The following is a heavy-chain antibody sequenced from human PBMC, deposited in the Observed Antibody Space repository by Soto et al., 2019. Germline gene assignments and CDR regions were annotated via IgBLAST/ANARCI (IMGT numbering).Heavy chain of an antibody. D-gene: IGHD3-22*01. CDR3: ARAPHYYDSSGYYPDAFDI. CDR2: IIPIFGTA. Sequence: SAKVSCKASGGTFSSYAISWVRQAPGQGLEWMGGIIPIFGTANYAQKFQGRVTITADKSTSTAYMELSSLRSEDTAVYYCARAPHYYDSSGYYPDAFDIWGQGTMVTVSS. V-gene: IGHV1-69*06. J-gene: IGHJ3*02. CDR1: GGTFSSYA.